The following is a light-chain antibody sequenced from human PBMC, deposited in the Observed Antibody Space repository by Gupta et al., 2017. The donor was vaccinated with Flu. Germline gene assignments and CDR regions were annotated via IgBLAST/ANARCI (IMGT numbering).Light chain of an antibody. CDR3: AAWDDSLNGWV. J-gene: IGLJ3*02. CDR1: SSNIGSNT. V-gene: IGLV1-44*01. Sequence: SVPTPPPSASEPPGPRVTISCSGSSSNIGSNTVTWYQQLPGTAPKLLIYSNNQRPSGVPDRFSGAKSGTSAALAISGLQAEDEADYYCAAWDDSLNGWVFGGGTKLTVL. CDR2: SNN.